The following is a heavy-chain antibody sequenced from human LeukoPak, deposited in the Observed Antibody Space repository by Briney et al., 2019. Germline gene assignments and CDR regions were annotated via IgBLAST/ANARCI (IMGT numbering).Heavy chain of an antibody. J-gene: IGHJ4*02. CDR1: GGSFSGYY. D-gene: IGHD6-19*01. V-gene: IGHV4-34*01. CDR3: ARLSRWYSFLDY. CDR2: INHSGST. Sequence: SGTLSLTCAVYGGSFSGYYWSWIRQPPGKGLEWIGEINHSGSTNYNPSLKSRVTISVDTSKNQFSLKLSSVTAADTAVYYCARLSRWYSFLDYWGQGTLVTVSS.